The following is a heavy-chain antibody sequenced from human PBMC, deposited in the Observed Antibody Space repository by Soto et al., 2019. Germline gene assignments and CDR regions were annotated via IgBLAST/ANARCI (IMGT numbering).Heavy chain of an antibody. D-gene: IGHD3-10*01. CDR3: ARDNGYYGSGSYLYFDY. J-gene: IGHJ4*02. Sequence: GGSLRLSCEASGFTFNIYAMTWVRQAPGKGLEWVSYISSSSTIYYADSVKGRFTISRDNAKNPLYLQMNSLRDEDTAVYYCARDNGYYGSGSYLYFDYWGQGTLVTVSS. V-gene: IGHV3-48*02. CDR2: ISSSSTI. CDR1: GFTFNIYA.